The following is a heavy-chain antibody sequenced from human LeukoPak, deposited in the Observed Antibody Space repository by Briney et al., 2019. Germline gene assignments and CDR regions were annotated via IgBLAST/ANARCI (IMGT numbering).Heavy chain of an antibody. CDR2: INSDGSST. D-gene: IGHD3-3*01. J-gene: IGHJ5*02. Sequence: GGSLRLFCAASGFTFSSYWMHWVRQAPGKGLVWVSRINSDGSSTSYADSVKGRFTISRDNAKNTLYLQMNSLRAEDTAVYYCARGYGVVTRNWFDPWGQGTLVTVSS. CDR1: GFTFSSYW. CDR3: ARGYGVVTRNWFDP. V-gene: IGHV3-74*01.